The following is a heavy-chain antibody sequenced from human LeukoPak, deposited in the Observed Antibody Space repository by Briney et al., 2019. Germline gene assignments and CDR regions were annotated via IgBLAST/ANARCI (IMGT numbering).Heavy chain of an antibody. J-gene: IGHJ6*04. V-gene: IGHV4-39*01. D-gene: IGHD3-3*01. CDR3: ARQGMWLLSGGSVDV. CDR2: IYYSGST. CDR1: GDSISSSSYY. Sequence: SETLSLTCTVSGDSISSSSYYWGWIRQPPGKGLEWIGNIYYSGSTYYNPSLKSRVTISVDTSKNQFSLKLSSVTAADTAVYYCARQGMWLLSGGSVDVWGKGTTVTVSS.